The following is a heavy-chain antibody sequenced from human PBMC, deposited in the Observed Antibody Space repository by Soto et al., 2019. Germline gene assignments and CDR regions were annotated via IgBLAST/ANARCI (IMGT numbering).Heavy chain of an antibody. Sequence: SVKVSCKASGGTFSSYAISWVRQAPGQGLEWMGGIIPIFGTANYAQKFQGRVTITADESTSTAYMELSSLRSGDTAVYYCARCLGGGTRCYFDYWGQGTLVTVSS. D-gene: IGHD2-15*01. V-gene: IGHV1-69*13. CDR3: ARCLGGGTRCYFDY. CDR1: GGTFSSYA. J-gene: IGHJ4*02. CDR2: IIPIFGTA.